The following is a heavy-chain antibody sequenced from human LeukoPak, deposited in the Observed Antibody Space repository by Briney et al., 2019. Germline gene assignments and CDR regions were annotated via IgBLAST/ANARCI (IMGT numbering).Heavy chain of an antibody. CDR2: ISGSGGST. CDR1: GFTFSSYA. D-gene: IGHD5-24*01. CDR3: ARKMATISRNFDY. V-gene: IGHV3-23*01. Sequence: GGSLRLSCAASGFTFSSYAMSWVRQAPGKGLEWVSAISGSGGSTYYADSVKGRFTISRDNAKNSLYLQMNSLRAEDTAVYYCARKMATISRNFDYWGQGTLVAVSS. J-gene: IGHJ4*02.